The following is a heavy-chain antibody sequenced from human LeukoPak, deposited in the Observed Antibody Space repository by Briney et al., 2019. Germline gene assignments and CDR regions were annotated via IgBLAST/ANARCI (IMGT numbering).Heavy chain of an antibody. J-gene: IGHJ6*02. CDR2: ISSSSSDT. D-gene: IGHD2-15*01. CDR3: AGKSDVVVVAATPNYYGMDV. Sequence: GGSLRLSCAASGFFFSRNIMNWVRQAPGKGLEWVSSISSSSSDTSYADSVKGRFTISRDNAKNSLYLQMNSLRVDDTAVYYCAGKSDVVVVAATPNYYGMDVWGQGTTVTVSS. V-gene: IGHV3-21*01. CDR1: GFFFSRNI.